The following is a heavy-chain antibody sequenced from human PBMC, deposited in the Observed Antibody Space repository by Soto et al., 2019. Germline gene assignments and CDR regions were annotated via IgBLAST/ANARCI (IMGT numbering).Heavy chain of an antibody. Sequence: ASVKVSCKASGYTFTGYYMHCVLQSPGQGLEWMGWINPNSGGTNYAQKFQGRVTMTRDTSISTAYMELSRLRSDDTAVYYCARWYSSGWYFFDPWGQGTLVTVSS. V-gene: IGHV1-2*02. CDR2: INPNSGGT. J-gene: IGHJ5*02. D-gene: IGHD6-19*01. CDR3: ARWYSSGWYFFDP. CDR1: GYTFTGYY.